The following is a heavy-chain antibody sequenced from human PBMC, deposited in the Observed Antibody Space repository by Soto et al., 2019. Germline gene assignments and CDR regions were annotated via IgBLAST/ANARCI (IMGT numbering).Heavy chain of an antibody. D-gene: IGHD5-12*01. V-gene: IGHV1-8*01. Sequence: ASVTVSCKASGYTFTRYDINWVRQATGQGLEWMGWMNPNSGNTGYAQKFQGRVTMTRNTSISTAYMELSSLRSEDTAVYYCARPEYSGYDLPFDYWGQGTLVTVSS. CDR2: MNPNSGNT. J-gene: IGHJ4*02. CDR1: GYTFTRYD. CDR3: ARPEYSGYDLPFDY.